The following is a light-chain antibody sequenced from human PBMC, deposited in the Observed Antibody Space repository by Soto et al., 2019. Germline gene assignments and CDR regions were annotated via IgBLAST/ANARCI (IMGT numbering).Light chain of an antibody. CDR1: QGISSY. Sequence: VIWMTQSPSLLSASTGDRITISFRMSQGISSYLAWYQQIPGKAPALLIYAASTLQSGVPSRFSGSVSGTDFAISISCMQSEYFATDYCQQYYRLITFGGGTKVAIK. J-gene: IGKJ4*01. CDR2: AAS. V-gene: IGKV1D-8*03. CDR3: QQYYRLIT.